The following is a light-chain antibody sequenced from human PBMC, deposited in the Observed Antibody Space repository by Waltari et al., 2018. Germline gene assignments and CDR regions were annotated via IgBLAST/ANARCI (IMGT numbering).Light chain of an antibody. CDR2: GAY. J-gene: IGKJ2*01. CDR1: QSVSSN. V-gene: IGKV3-15*01. CDR3: QQYNNWPPLYT. Sequence: EIVMTQSTATLSVSPGERATLSCRASQSVSSNLAWYQQKPGQAPRLLIYGAYTRATGIPARFSCRGSGTEFTLTISSLQSEDFAVYYCQQYNNWPPLYTCGQGTKLEIK.